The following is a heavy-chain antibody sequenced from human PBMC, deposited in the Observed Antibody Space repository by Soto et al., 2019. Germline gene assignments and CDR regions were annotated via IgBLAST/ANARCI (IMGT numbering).Heavy chain of an antibody. CDR1: GGSISSYY. Sequence: SETLSLTCTVSGGSISSYYWSWIRQPPGKGLEWIGYIYYSGSTNYNPSLKSRVTISVDTSKNQFSLKLSSVTAADTAVYYCARESVEMATISFPYFDYWGQGTLVTVSS. J-gene: IGHJ4*02. D-gene: IGHD5-12*01. CDR2: IYYSGST. V-gene: IGHV4-59*01. CDR3: ARESVEMATISFPYFDY.